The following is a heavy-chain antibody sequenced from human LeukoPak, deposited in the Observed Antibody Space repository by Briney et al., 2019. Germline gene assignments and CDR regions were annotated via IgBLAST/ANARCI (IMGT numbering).Heavy chain of an antibody. Sequence: ASVNVSCKASGYTFTSYDINWVRQATGQGLEWMGWMNPNSGNTGYAQKFQGRVTMTRNTSISTAYMELSSLRSEDTAVYYCARAGRSWNYDDAFDIWGQGTMVTVSS. J-gene: IGHJ3*02. D-gene: IGHD1-7*01. CDR1: GYTFTSYD. CDR3: ARAGRSWNYDDAFDI. CDR2: MNPNSGNT. V-gene: IGHV1-8*01.